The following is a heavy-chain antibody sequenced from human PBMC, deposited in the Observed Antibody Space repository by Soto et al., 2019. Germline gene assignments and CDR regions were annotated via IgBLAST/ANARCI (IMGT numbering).Heavy chain of an antibody. V-gene: IGHV1-69*01. CDR1: GGTFSSYA. CDR3: VRLGDDIVGY. D-gene: IGHD3-16*01. Sequence: QVQLVQSGAEVKKPGSSVKVSCKASGGTFSSYAISWVRQAPGQGLEWMGGIIPIFGTANYAQKFQGRVMITADESRNTAYMELSGLRSEGTAVCYFVRLGDDIVGYWGQGPLVTVSS. CDR2: IIPIFGTA. J-gene: IGHJ4*02.